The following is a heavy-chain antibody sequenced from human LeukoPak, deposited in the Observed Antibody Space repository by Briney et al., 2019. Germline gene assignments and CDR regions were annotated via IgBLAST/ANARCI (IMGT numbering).Heavy chain of an antibody. J-gene: IGHJ3*02. CDR2: TSGSAGST. CDR3: ANEDGNSGDAFDI. CDR1: GFTFSNYA. Sequence: GGSLRLSGAASGFTFSNYAMSWVRQAPGKGLEWVSGTSGSAGSTFYADSVKGRFTISRENSKKTLYLQMNSLRAEDTAIYYCANEDGNSGDAFDIWGQGTMVTVSS. V-gene: IGHV3-23*01. D-gene: IGHD4-23*01.